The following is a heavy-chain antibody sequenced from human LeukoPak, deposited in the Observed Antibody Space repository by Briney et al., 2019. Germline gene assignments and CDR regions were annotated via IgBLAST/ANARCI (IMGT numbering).Heavy chain of an antibody. J-gene: IGHJ3*02. CDR3: ARDPTTVTKGFDI. CDR2: IYSSGST. D-gene: IGHD4-17*01. Sequence: SETLSLTCTVSYDSLSIHYWMWIRAPPGGGVEGMGYIYSSGSTNYNPSLKSRVTISVDTSKNQFSLKLSSVTAADTAVYFCARDPTTVTKGFDIWGQGTLVTVSS. V-gene: IGHV4-59*11. CDR1: YDSLSIHY.